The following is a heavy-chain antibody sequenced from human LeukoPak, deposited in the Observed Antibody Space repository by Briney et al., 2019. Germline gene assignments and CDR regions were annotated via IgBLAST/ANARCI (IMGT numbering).Heavy chain of an antibody. D-gene: IGHD2-15*01. V-gene: IGHV3-30*04. CDR3: ARDPTDIVVVVAAIGGGGLVLPPDY. Sequence: GGSLRLSCAASGFTFSSYAMHWVRQAPGKGLEWVAVISYDGSNKYYADSVKGRFTISRDNSKNTLYLQMNSLRAEDTAVYYCARDPTDIVVVVAAIGGGGLVLPPDYWGQGTLVTVSS. CDR2: ISYDGSNK. J-gene: IGHJ4*02. CDR1: GFTFSSYA.